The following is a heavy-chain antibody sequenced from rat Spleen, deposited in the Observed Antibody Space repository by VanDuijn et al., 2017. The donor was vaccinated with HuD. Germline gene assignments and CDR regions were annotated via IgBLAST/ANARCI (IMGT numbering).Heavy chain of an antibody. CDR2: ISPSGGST. J-gene: IGHJ2*01. CDR3: ATEGYYGYDRYYFDY. D-gene: IGHD1-7*01. V-gene: IGHV5-46*01. CDR1: GFTFSSFP. Sequence: EVQLVESGGGLVQPGRSMTLSCAASGFTFSSFPMAWVRQAPKKGLEWVAYISPSGGSTFYRDAVKGRFTITRDNAKSTLYLQMDSLMSEDTATYYCATEGYYGYDRYYFDYWGQGVMVTVSS.